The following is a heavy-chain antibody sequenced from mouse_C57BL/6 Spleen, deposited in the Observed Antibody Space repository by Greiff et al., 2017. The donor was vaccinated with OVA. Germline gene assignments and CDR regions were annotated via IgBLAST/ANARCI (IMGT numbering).Heavy chain of an antibody. CDR1: GYAFSSSW. J-gene: IGHJ2*01. CDR2: IYPGDGDT. Sequence: VKLQQSGPELVKPGASVKISCKASGYAFSSSWMNWVKQRPGKGLEWIGRIYPGDGDTNYNGKFKGKATLTADKSSSTAYMQLSSLTSEDSAVYFCARESSPFDYWGQGTTLTVSS. D-gene: IGHD1-1*01. CDR3: ARESSPFDY. V-gene: IGHV1-82*01.